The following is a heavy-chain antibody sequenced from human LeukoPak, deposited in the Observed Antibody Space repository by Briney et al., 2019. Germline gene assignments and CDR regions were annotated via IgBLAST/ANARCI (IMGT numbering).Heavy chain of an antibody. CDR3: ARVIADYGSGSYYY. J-gene: IGHJ4*02. Sequence: GASVKVFCKASGGTFSSYAISWVRQAPGQGLEWMGGIIPIFGTANYAQKFQGRVTITADESTSTAYMELSSLRSEDTAVYYCARVIADYGSGSYYYWGQGTLVTVSS. D-gene: IGHD3-10*01. V-gene: IGHV1-69*13. CDR2: IIPIFGTA. CDR1: GGTFSSYA.